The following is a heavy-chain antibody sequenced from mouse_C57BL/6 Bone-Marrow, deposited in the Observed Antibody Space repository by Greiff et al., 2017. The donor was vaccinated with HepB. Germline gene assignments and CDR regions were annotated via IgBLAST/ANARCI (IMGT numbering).Heavy chain of an antibody. J-gene: IGHJ1*03. CDR2: IYPGSGNT. D-gene: IGHD2-3*01. CDR3: ARWGDDGYSYWYFDV. V-gene: IGHV1-66*01. CDR1: GYSFTSYY. Sequence: VQLQESGPELVKPGASVKISCKASGYSFTSYYIHWVKQRPGQGLEWIGWIYPGSGNTKYNEKFKGKATLTADTSSSTAYMQLSSLTSEDSAVYYCARWGDDGYSYWYFDVWGTGTTVTVSS.